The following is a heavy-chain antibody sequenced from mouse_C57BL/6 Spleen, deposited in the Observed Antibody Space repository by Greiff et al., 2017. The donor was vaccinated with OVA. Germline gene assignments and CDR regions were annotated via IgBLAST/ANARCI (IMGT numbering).Heavy chain of an antibody. CDR3: ARSDYYGSSYDFDY. Sequence: VQLQQPGAELVRPGSSVKLSCKASGYTFTSYGMHWVKQRPIQGLEWIGNIDPSDSETHYNQKFKDKATLTVDKSSSTAYMQLSSLTSEDSAVYYCARSDYYGSSYDFDYWGQGTTLTVSS. CDR2: IDPSDSET. CDR1: GYTFTSYG. D-gene: IGHD1-1*01. J-gene: IGHJ2*01. V-gene: IGHV1-52*01.